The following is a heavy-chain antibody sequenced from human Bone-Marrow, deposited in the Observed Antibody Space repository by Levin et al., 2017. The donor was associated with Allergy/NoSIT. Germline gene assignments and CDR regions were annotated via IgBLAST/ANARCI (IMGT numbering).Heavy chain of an antibody. CDR3: ARGRYSGYDSLFFFDY. J-gene: IGHJ4*02. CDR1: GGSISSGSYY. D-gene: IGHD5-12*01. CDR2: TYTSGST. V-gene: IGHV4-61*02. Sequence: PSETLSLTCTVSGGSISSGSYYWSWIRQPAGTGLEWIGRTYTSGSTNYNPSLKSRVTISVDTSKNQFSLKLSSVTVADTAVYFCARGRYSGYDSLFFFDYWGQGALVTVSS.